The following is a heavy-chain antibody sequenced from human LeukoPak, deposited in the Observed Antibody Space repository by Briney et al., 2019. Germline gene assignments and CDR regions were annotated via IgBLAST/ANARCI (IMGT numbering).Heavy chain of an antibody. Sequence: GGSLRLSCAASGFTFNDHAMSWVRQAPGKGLEWVSSINHRGDDTYYADSVKGRFIVSRENSKNTVYLQMNRLGIEDTAVYHCARAPYNSGSRNWFDPWGQGTLVTVSS. CDR1: GFTFNDHA. CDR2: INHRGDDT. CDR3: ARAPYNSGSRNWFDP. D-gene: IGHD3-10*01. V-gene: IGHV3-23*01. J-gene: IGHJ5*02.